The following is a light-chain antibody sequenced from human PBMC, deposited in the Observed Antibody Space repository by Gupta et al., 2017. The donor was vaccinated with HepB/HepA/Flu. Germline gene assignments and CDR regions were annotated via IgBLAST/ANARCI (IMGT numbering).Light chain of an antibody. CDR3: QQDNNWPPYT. V-gene: IGKV3-15*01. J-gene: IGKJ2*01. Sequence: VITQSPATLSLSPGERATLSCRASQSVSSNLAWYQQKPGQAPRLLIYGASTRATGIPARFSGSGSGIDFTLTISSRQSEDFAVYYCQQDNNWPPYTFGQGTKLEIK. CDR1: QSVSSN. CDR2: GAS.